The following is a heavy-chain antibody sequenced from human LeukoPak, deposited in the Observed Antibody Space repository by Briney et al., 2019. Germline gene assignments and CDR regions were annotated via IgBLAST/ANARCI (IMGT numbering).Heavy chain of an antibody. CDR3: AKEGPYYDSSGYLSYFDY. V-gene: IGHV3-23*01. CDR1: GFTFSSYS. J-gene: IGHJ4*02. Sequence: GGSLRLSCAASGFTFSSYSMNWVRQAPGKGLEWVSAISGSGGSTYYADSVKGRFTISRDNSKNTLYLQMNSLRAEDTAVYYCAKEGPYYDSSGYLSYFDYWGQGTLVTVSS. D-gene: IGHD3-22*01. CDR2: ISGSGGST.